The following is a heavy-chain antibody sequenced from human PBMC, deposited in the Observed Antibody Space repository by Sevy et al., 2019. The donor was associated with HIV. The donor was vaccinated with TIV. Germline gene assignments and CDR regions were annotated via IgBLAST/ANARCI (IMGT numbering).Heavy chain of an antibody. CDR3: ARDRVIFGGGGGLDV. J-gene: IGHJ6*02. V-gene: IGHV1-2*02. CDR1: ASTFTAYY. CDR2: INPNSDGT. D-gene: IGHD3-3*02. Sequence: ASVKVSCKTSASTFTAYYMHWLRQAPGQGLEWIGWINPNSDGTKYAQRFQGRVSMTADTSISTAYMELSRLTSDDTAVYYCARDRVIFGGGGGLDVWCQGTTVTVSS.